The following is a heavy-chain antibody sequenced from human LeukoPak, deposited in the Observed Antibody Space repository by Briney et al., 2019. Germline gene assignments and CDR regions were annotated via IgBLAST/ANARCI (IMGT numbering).Heavy chain of an antibody. CDR2: IYYSGNN. CDR3: ARHGGWYPYFDY. D-gene: IGHD2-15*01. Sequence: SETLSLTCTVSGGSINNYSWSWIRQPPGKGLEWIGYIYYSGNNNYNPSLKSRVTISVDTSKNQFSLKLSSVTAADTAVHYCARHGGWYPYFDYWGQGTLATVSS. V-gene: IGHV4-59*08. J-gene: IGHJ4*02. CDR1: GGSINNYS.